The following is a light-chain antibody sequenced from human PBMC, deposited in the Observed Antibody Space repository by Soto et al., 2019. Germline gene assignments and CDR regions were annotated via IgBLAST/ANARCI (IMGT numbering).Light chain of an antibody. CDR2: GNS. Sequence: QSVLTQPPSVSGAPGQWVTISCTGSSSNIGAGYDVHWYQQLPGTAPKLLIYGNSNRPSGVPDRFSGSKSGTSASLAITGLQAEDEADYYCQSYDSSLSAFYVFGTGTKVTVL. V-gene: IGLV1-40*01. CDR1: SSNIGAGYD. CDR3: QSYDSSLSAFYV. J-gene: IGLJ1*01.